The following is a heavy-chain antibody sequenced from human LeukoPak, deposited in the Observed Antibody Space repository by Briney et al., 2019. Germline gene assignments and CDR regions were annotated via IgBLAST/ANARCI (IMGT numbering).Heavy chain of an antibody. Sequence: GGSLRLSCVASGFTFSDHYMDWVRQAPGKGLEWVGRTKNKANSYTTQYAASVKGRFTISRDDSKNSLYLQMNSLKTEDTAVYYCTTSDSSGWYGFVYWGQGTLVTVSS. CDR3: TTSDSSGWYGFVY. CDR1: GFTFSDHY. D-gene: IGHD6-19*01. CDR2: TKNKANSYTT. V-gene: IGHV3-72*01. J-gene: IGHJ4*02.